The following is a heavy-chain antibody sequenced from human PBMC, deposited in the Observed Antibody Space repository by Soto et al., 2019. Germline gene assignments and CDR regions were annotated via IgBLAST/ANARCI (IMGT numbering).Heavy chain of an antibody. D-gene: IGHD6-13*01. J-gene: IGHJ5*02. CDR3: ARDGSSSWYSDYNWFDP. Sequence: GASVKVSCKASGYTFTAYTMHWVRQAPGQRLEWMGWINAGNGNTKYSQKFQGRVTITRDTSASTAYMELSSLRSEDTAVYYCARDGSSSWYSDYNWFDPWSQGTLVTVSS. V-gene: IGHV1-3*01. CDR2: INAGNGNT. CDR1: GYTFTAYT.